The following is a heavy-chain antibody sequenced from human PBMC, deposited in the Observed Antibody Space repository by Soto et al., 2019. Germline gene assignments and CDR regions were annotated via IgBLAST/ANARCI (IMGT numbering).Heavy chain of an antibody. D-gene: IGHD6-13*01. CDR2: MNPNSGNT. V-gene: IGHV1-8*01. CDR1: GYTFTSYD. Sequence: QVQLVQSGAEVKKPGASVKVSCKASGYTFTSYDINWVRQATGQGLEWMGWMNPNSGNTGYAQKFQGRVTMTRNTSISPDYMELSSLRSEDTAVYYCARGVAAAGYYYYGMDVWGQGTTVTASS. J-gene: IGHJ6*02. CDR3: ARGVAAAGYYYYGMDV.